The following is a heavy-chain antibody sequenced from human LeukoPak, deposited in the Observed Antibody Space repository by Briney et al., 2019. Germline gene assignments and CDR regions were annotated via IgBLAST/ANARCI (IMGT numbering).Heavy chain of an antibody. CDR1: GFTFSSYE. CDR2: ISSSGSTI. J-gene: IGHJ6*02. Sequence: GGSLRLSCAASGFTFSSYEMNWVRQAPGKGLEGVSYISSSGSTIYYADSVKGRFTISRDNAKNSLYLQMNSLRAEDTAVYYCERLLYYGMDVWGQGTTVTVSS. V-gene: IGHV3-48*03. CDR3: ERLLYYGMDV.